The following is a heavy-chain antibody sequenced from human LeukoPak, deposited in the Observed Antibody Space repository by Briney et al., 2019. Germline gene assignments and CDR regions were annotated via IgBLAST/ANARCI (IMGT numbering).Heavy chain of an antibody. V-gene: IGHV4-59*01. CDR3: ARVTPYYYDSSGYVSGGNFDY. J-gene: IGHJ4*02. D-gene: IGHD3-22*01. Sequence: PSETLSLTCAVYGGSFSGYYWSWIRQPPGKGLEWIGYIYYSGSTNYNPSLKSRVTISVDTSKNQFSLKLSSVTAADTAVYYCARVTPYYYDSSGYVSGGNFDYWGQGTLVTVSS. CDR1: GGSFSGYY. CDR2: IYYSGST.